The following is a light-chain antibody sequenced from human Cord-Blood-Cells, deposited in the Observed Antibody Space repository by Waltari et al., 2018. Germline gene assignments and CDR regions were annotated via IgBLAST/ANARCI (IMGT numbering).Light chain of an antibody. V-gene: IGKV3-15*01. CDR3: QQYNNWPPLT. CDR2: GAS. CDR1: QSVSSN. J-gene: IGKJ4*01. Sequence: EIVMTQSPATLSVSPGERATLSCRASQSVSSNLAWYQQKPGQAPRLLIYGASTRATGIPARFSGSGSVTEFTLTISSLQSEDFADYYCQQYNNWPPLTFGGGTKVEIK.